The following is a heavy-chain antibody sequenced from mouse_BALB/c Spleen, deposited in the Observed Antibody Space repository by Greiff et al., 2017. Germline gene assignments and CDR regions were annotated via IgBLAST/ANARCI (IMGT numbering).Heavy chain of an antibody. J-gene: IGHJ4*01. Sequence: EVQRVESGGGLVKPGGSLKLSCAASGFTFSSYAMSWVRQSPEKRLEWVAEISSGGSYTYYPDTVTGRFTISRDNAKNTLYLEMSSLRSEDTAMYYCARGGNSLYAMDYWGQGTSVTVSS. CDR2: ISSGGSYT. CDR3: ARGGNSLYAMDY. CDR1: GFTFSSYA. D-gene: IGHD2-1*01. V-gene: IGHV5-9-4*01.